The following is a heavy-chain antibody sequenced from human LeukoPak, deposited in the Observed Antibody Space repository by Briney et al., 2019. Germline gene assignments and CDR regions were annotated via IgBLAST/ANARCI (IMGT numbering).Heavy chain of an antibody. D-gene: IGHD6-13*01. Sequence: SETLSLTCSVSAGSISSSGYSWGWLRQRPGKGLEWIGTIYSTGNTYYSPSLRSRVTISVDTSKNQFSLKLTSMTAADTAVYFCSRHGLISSGWSHWFDPWGQGTLVTVSP. CDR3: SRHGLISSGWSHWFDP. CDR1: AGSISSSGYS. V-gene: IGHV4-39*01. CDR2: IYSTGNT. J-gene: IGHJ5*02.